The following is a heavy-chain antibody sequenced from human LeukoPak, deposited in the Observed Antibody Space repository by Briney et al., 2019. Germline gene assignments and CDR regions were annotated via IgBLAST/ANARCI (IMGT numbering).Heavy chain of an antibody. D-gene: IGHD1-7*01. V-gene: IGHV4-59*01. CDR3: ARAAETGTTRWFDP. Sequence: PSETLSLTCTVSAGSISSYYWSWIRQPPGKGLEWIGYIYYSGSTNYNPSLKSRVTISVDTSKNQFSLELSSVTAADTAVYYCARAAETGTTRWFDPWGQGTLVTVSS. CDR2: IYYSGST. CDR1: AGSISSYY. J-gene: IGHJ5*02.